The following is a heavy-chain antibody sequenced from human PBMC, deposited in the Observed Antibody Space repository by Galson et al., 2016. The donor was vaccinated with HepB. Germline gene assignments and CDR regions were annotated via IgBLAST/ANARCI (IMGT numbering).Heavy chain of an antibody. CDR3: AKSKGGVWSYYFDY. J-gene: IGHJ4*02. Sequence: SLRLSCAASAFTFSNYGMHWVRQAPGKGLKWVAGIWTDGSIKYYGDSVKGRFTISRDNSKNTLYLQMNSLRAEDTAVYYCAKSKGGVWSYYFDYWGQGTLVTVSS. D-gene: IGHD6-19*01. CDR2: IWTDGSIK. CDR1: AFTFSNYG. V-gene: IGHV3-33*06.